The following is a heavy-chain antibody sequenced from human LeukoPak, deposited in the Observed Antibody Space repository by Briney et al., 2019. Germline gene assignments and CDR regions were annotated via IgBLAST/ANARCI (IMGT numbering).Heavy chain of an antibody. CDR2: IYPGDSDT. D-gene: IGHD6-13*01. Sequence: GESLKISCKGSGYSFTSYWIGWVHQMPGKGLEWMGIIYPGDSDTRYSPSFQGQVTISADKSISTAYLQWSSLKASDTAMYYCASGEIGYSSRSNFDYWGQGTLVTVSS. V-gene: IGHV5-51*07. CDR1: GYSFTSYW. J-gene: IGHJ4*02. CDR3: ASGEIGYSSRSNFDY.